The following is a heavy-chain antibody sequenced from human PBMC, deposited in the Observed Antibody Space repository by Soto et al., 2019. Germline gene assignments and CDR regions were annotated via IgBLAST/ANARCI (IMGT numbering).Heavy chain of an antibody. CDR1: GFPFSIYS. V-gene: IGHV3-48*02. CDR2: ITSDTNTI. Sequence: EVQLVESGGGLVQPGGSLRLTCVASGFPFSIYSMNWVRQAPGKGLEWSSYITSDTNTIKYADSVKGRFTISRDNAKNLVSLQMDSLRDEDTGVYFCASSVEGPFDYWGQGTVVTVSS. J-gene: IGHJ4*02. CDR3: ASSVEGPFDY. D-gene: IGHD6-19*01.